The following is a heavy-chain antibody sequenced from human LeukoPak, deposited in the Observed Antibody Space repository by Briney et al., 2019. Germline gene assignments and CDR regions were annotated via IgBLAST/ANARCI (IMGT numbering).Heavy chain of an antibody. V-gene: IGHV4-30-4*08. J-gene: IGHJ4*02. D-gene: IGHD3-3*01. CDR3: ARGEFWSGYRPFDY. CDR1: GGSISSGDYY. Sequence: SETLSLTCTVSGGSISSGDYYWSWIRQPPGKGLEWIGYIYYSGSTYYNPSLKSRVTISVGTSKNQFSLKLSSVTAADTAVYYCARGEFWSGYRPFDYWGQGTLVTVSS. CDR2: IYYSGST.